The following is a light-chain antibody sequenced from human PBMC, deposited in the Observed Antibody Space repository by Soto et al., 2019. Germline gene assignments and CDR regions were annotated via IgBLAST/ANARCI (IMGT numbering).Light chain of an antibody. CDR1: QSVSIY. J-gene: IGKJ5*01. CDR2: DAS. V-gene: IGKV3-11*01. CDR3: QQRSNWPPIT. Sequence: EIVLTQSPATLALSPGERATLSCRASQSVSIYLAWYQHKPGQAPRLLIYDASNRATGIPARFSGSGSGTDFTLTISSLEPEDFAVYYCQQRSNWPPITLGQGTRLEIK.